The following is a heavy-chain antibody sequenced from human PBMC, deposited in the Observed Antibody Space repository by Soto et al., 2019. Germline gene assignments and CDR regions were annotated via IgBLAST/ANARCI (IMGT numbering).Heavy chain of an antibody. CDR2: ISYDGSNK. D-gene: IGHD6-13*01. CDR1: GFTFSSYA. V-gene: IGHV3-30-3*01. Sequence: GESLKISCAASGFTFSSYAMHWVRQAPGKGLEWVAVISYDGSNKYYADSVKGRFTISRDNSKNTLYLQMNSLRAEDTAVYYCARGGAAAAGTPLGYWGQGTLVTVSS. CDR3: ARGGAAAAGTPLGY. J-gene: IGHJ4*02.